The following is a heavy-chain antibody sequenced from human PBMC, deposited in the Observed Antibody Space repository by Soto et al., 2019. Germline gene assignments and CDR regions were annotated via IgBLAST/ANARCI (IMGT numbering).Heavy chain of an antibody. D-gene: IGHD3-3*01. CDR3: ARDGAAAGNIDFDD. CDR1: RYTFSTYA. V-gene: IGHV1-3*01. Sequence: GASVKVSCKASRYTFSTYAIHWVRQAPGQRREWMGWINAGNGNTKYSQKFQGRVTITRDTTARTAYMELSSLRSEDTAVYYCARDGAAAGNIDFDDWAQGSPVTVSA. J-gene: IGHJ1*01. CDR2: INAGNGNT.